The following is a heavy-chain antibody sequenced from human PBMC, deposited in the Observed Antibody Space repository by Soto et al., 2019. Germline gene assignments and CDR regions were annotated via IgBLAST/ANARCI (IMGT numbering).Heavy chain of an antibody. CDR3: ARAFYYGSGSYDAFDI. CDR1: GGSISNYY. CDR2: IYYSGST. J-gene: IGHJ3*02. Sequence: PSETLSLTCSVSGGSISNYYWSWIRQPPGKGLEWIGYIYYSGSTNYNPSLKSRVTISVDTSKNQFSLKLTSVTAADTAVYYCARAFYYGSGSYDAFDIWGQGTMVTVSS. V-gene: IGHV4-59*12. D-gene: IGHD3-10*01.